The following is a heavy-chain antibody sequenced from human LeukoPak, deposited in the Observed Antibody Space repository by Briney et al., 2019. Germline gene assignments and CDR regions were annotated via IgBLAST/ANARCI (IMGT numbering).Heavy chain of an antibody. CDR1: GYSLTSNG. CDR3: ARVQWLGDFDY. Sequence: ASVKVSCKASGYSLTSNGISWVRQAPGQGLEWMGWISAYNGNTNYAQKLQGRVTMTTDTSTSTAYMELRSLRSDDTAVYYCARVQWLGDFDYWGQGTLVTVSS. D-gene: IGHD6-19*01. J-gene: IGHJ4*02. CDR2: ISAYNGNT. V-gene: IGHV1-18*01.